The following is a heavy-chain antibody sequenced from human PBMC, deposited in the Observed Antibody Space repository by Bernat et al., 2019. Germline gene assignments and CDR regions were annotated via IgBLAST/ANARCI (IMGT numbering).Heavy chain of an antibody. CDR1: GFTFSSYG. J-gene: IGHJ4*02. Sequence: QVQLVESGGGVVQPGRSLRLSCAASGFTFSSYGMHWVRQAPGKGLEWVAVTSYDGSKKYYADSVKGRFTISRDNSKNTLYLQMNSLRAEDTAVYYCAKGESGDHSPYYFDYWGQGTLVTVSS. CDR2: TSYDGSKK. CDR3: AKGESGDHSPYYFDY. D-gene: IGHD4-11*01. V-gene: IGHV3-30*18.